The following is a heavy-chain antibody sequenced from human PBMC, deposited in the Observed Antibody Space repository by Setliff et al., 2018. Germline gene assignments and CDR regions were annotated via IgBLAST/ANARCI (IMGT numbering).Heavy chain of an antibody. CDR3: ARAVDSSGYYNNDY. J-gene: IGHJ4*02. CDR1: GGSIGSSF. Sequence: SETLSLTCTVSGGSIGSSFWNWIRQSPGKGLEWIGYKSNRGDTNSNPSLRSRLTMSVDTSKSQFSLNLTSVTAADTAVYFCARAVDSSGYYNNDYWGQGTLVTVSS. CDR2: KSNRGDT. D-gene: IGHD3-22*01. V-gene: IGHV4-59*01.